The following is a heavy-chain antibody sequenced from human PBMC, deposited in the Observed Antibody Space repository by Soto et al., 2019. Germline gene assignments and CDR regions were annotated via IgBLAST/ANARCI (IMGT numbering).Heavy chain of an antibody. J-gene: IGHJ6*02. CDR3: ARPTVTTDYYYYYGMDV. CDR2: IYNGGSP. V-gene: IGHV4-59*02. Sequence: SETLSLTCTVSGASVSTAYWSWIRRPPGKRLEYIGFIYNGGSPNYNPSLESRVTISPDTSKNQFSLKLSSVTAADTAVYYCARPTVTTDYYYYYGMDVWGQGTTVTVSS. D-gene: IGHD4-17*01. CDR1: GASVSTAY.